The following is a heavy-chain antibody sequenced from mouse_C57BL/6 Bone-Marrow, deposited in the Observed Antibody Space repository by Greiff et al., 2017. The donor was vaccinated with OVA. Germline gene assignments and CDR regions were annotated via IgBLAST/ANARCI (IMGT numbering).Heavy chain of an antibody. CDR3: SRWNWPV. V-gene: IGHV1-64*01. J-gene: IGHJ3*01. Sequence: QVQLQQPGAELVKPGASVKLSCKASGYTFTSYWMHWVKQRPGQGLEWIGMIPPNSGSNNYNEQFQSKATLTVDKSSSTAYMQLSSLTSEDSAVYYWSRWNWPVWGQGTLVTVSA. CDR1: GYTFTSYW. CDR2: IPPNSGSN. D-gene: IGHD4-1*01.